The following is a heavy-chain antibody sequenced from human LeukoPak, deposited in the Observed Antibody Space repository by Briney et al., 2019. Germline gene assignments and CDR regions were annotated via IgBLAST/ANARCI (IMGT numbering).Heavy chain of an antibody. CDR1: GFTFSSYS. V-gene: IGHV3-48*04. CDR2: ISSSSSTI. D-gene: IGHD6-19*01. J-gene: IGHJ4*02. CDR3: ARDPSKYSSGWYGY. Sequence: GGSLRLSCAASGFTFSSYSMNWVRQAPGKGLEWVSFISSSSSTIYYADSVKGRFTISRDNAKNSLYLQMNSLRAEDTAVYYCARDPSKYSSGWYGYWGQGTLVTVSS.